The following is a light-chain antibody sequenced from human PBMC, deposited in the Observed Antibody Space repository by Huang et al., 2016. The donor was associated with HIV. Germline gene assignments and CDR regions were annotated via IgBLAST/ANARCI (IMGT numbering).Light chain of an antibody. CDR1: QGAGSS. V-gene: IGKV1-27*01. Sequence: DIQMTQSPSSLSTSVGDRVTITCRASQGAGSSLAWYQQKPGKVPKLLIYAASTLRSGVPSRFSGSGSGTEFTLTISGLQPEDVATYYCQKYNSAPYTFGQGTRLDIK. CDR2: AAS. CDR3: QKYNSAPYT. J-gene: IGKJ2*01.